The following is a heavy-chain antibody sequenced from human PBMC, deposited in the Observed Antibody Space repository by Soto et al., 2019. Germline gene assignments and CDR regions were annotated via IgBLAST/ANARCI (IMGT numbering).Heavy chain of an antibody. CDR2: ISPGSRYP. V-gene: IGHV3-11*06. CDR3: VRGGGGGLFDP. D-gene: IGHD2-15*01. J-gene: IGHJ5*02. CDR1: GFTFDDSY. Sequence: GSLRLSCAGSGFTFDDSYMSWIRQAPGKGLEWLSYISPGSRYPAYADSVKGRFTISRDNARRSLFLQMTSLTAEDTAMYYCVRGGGGGLFDPWGQGTMVTVSS.